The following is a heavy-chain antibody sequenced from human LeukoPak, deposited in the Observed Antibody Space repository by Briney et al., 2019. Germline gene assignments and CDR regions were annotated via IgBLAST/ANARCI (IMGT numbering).Heavy chain of an antibody. V-gene: IGHV1-18*01. CDR3: ARRLYDILTGLTPGAFDI. D-gene: IGHD3-9*01. Sequence: ASVKVSCKASGYTFTSYGISWVRQAPGQGLEWMGWINAGNGNTKYSQEFQGRVTSTRDTSASTAYMELRSLRSDDTAVYYCARRLYDILTGLTPGAFDIWGQGTMVTVSS. J-gene: IGHJ3*02. CDR1: GYTFTSYG. CDR2: INAGNGNT.